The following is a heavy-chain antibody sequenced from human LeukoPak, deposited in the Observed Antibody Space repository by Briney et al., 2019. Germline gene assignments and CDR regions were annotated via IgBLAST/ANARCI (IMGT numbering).Heavy chain of an antibody. D-gene: IGHD2-15*01. CDR1: GFTFSSYW. CDR2: INQDGSEK. V-gene: IGHV3-7*01. CDR3: ARDRGYCSGGSCYRPKDY. Sequence: GGSLRLSCAASGFTFSSYWMSWVRQAPGKGLEWVANINQDGSEKYSVDSVKGRFTISRDNAKNSLYLQMNSLRAEDTAVYYCARDRGYCSGGSCYRPKDYWGQGTLVTVSS. J-gene: IGHJ4*02.